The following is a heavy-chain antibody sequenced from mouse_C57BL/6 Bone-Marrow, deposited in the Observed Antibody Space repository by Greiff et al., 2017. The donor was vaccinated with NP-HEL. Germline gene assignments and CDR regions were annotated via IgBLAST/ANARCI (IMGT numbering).Heavy chain of an antibody. J-gene: IGHJ3*01. CDR2: INPDNGGT. V-gene: IGHV1-26*01. D-gene: IGHD1-1*01. Sequence: VQLQQSGPELVKPGASVKISCKASGYTFTDYYMNWVKQSHGKSLEWIGDINPDNGGTSYNQKFKGKATLTVDKSSSTAYMELRSLTSKDSAVYYLARYYYSGSSLAWFAYWGQGILVTVSA. CDR1: GYTFTDYY. CDR3: ARYYYSGSSLAWFAY.